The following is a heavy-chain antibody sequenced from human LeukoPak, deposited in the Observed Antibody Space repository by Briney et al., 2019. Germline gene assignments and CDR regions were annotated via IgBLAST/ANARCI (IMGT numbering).Heavy chain of an antibody. J-gene: IGHJ4*02. CDR2: ISSSGSTI. D-gene: IGHD1-26*01. CDR1: GFTFSSYE. V-gene: IGHV3-48*03. Sequence: GGSLRLSCAASGFTFSSYEMIWVRQAPGKGLEWVSYISSSGSTIYYADSVKGRFTISRDNAKNSLYLQMNSLRAEDTAVYYCARVGELRPPDYWGQGTLVTVSS. CDR3: ARVGELRPPDY.